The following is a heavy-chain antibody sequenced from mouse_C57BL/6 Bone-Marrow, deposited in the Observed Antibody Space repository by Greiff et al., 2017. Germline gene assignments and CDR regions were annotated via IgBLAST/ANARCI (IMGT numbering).Heavy chain of an antibody. V-gene: IGHV1-18*01. Sequence: EVQLQQSGPELVKPGASVKIPCKASGYTFTDYNMDWVKQSHGKSLEWIGDINPNNGGTIYNQKFKGKATLTVDKSSSTAYMELRSLTSEDTAVYYSPIFPNITTVEDYFDYWGQGTTLTVSS. D-gene: IGHD1-1*01. CDR2: INPNNGGT. CDR1: GYTFTDYN. J-gene: IGHJ2*01. CDR3: PIFPNITTVEDYFDY.